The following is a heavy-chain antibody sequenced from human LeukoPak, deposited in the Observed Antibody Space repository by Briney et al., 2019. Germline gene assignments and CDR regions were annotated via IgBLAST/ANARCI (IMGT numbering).Heavy chain of an antibody. V-gene: IGHV3-53*01. CDR1: GFAVSAKY. Sequence: GGSLRLSCAASGFAVSAKYMTWVRQAPGKGLEWVSVIYSDGDTYYADFVKGRFTISRDNSKNTLYLQMNSLRAEDTAVYYCATSGHPYNENDEGWFDPWGRGTLVTVAS. D-gene: IGHD1-1*01. CDR3: ATSGHPYNENDEGWFDP. J-gene: IGHJ5*02. CDR2: IYSDGDT.